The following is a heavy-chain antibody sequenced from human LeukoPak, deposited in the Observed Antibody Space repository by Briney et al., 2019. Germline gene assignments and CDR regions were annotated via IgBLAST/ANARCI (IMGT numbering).Heavy chain of an antibody. J-gene: IGHJ4*02. CDR2: IYFSGST. CDR1: GGSISSSSYY. D-gene: IGHD4-17*01. Sequence: PSETLSLTCTVSGGSISSSSYYWGWIRQPPGKGLELIGSIYFSGSTAYRPSLKSRVNISVDTSKNQFSLKLSSVTAADTAVYFCASRPTTWGFFDSWGQGTLVTVSS. CDR3: ASRPTTWGFFDS. V-gene: IGHV4-39*01.